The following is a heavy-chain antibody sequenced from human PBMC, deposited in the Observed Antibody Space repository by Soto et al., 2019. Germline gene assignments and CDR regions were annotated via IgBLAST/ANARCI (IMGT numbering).Heavy chain of an antibody. J-gene: IGHJ6*02. CDR2: TYYRSKWYN. D-gene: IGHD2-2*01. V-gene: IGHV6-1*01. Sequence: TLSLTCAISGDSVSSNSASWNWIRQCPSRGLEWLGRTYYRSKWYNDYAVSVKSRITINPDTSKNQFSLQLNSVTPEDTAVYYCARAGSSTTSILSYYYYYGMDVWGQGTTVTVSS. CDR3: ARAGSSTTSILSYYYYYGMDV. CDR1: GDSVSSNSAS.